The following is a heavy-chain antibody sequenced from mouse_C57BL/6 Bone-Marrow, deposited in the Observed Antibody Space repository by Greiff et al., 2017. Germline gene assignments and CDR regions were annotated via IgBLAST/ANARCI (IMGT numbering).Heavy chain of an antibody. CDR3: ARNPYGYYGFAY. CDR2: IYPGSGNT. J-gene: IGHJ3*01. CDR1: GYTFTDYY. D-gene: IGHD2-3*01. V-gene: IGHV1-76*01. Sequence: VKLMESGAELVRPGASVKLSCKASGYTFTDYYINWVKQRPGQGLEWIARIYPGSGNTYYNEKFKGKATLTAEKSSSTALMQLSSLATEESAVYFCARNPYGYYGFAYWGQGTLVTVSA.